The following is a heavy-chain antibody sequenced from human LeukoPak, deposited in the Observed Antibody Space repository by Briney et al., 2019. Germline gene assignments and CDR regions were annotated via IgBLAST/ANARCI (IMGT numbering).Heavy chain of an antibody. CDR1: GYTFTGYY. V-gene: IGHV1-2*02. D-gene: IGHD3-10*01. CDR3: ASRYYYGSGRNYFDY. Sequence: ASVKVSCKTSGYTFTGYYMHWLRQAPGQGLEWMGWINPNSGGTNYAQKFQGRVTMTRDTSISTAYMELSSLRSEDTAVYYCASRYYYGSGRNYFDYWGQGTLVTVSS. J-gene: IGHJ4*02. CDR2: INPNSGGT.